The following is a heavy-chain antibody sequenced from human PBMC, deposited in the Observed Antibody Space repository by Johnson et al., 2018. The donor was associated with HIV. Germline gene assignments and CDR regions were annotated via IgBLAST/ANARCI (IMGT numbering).Heavy chain of an antibody. CDR3: ARQPWDAFDV. V-gene: IGHV3-9*01. Sequence: VQLVESGGGLVQPGRSLRLSCAASGFTFDDYAMHWVRQAPGKGLEWVSGISWNSGSIGYADSVKGRFTISRDNSKNTLYLQMNSLRAEDTAVYYCARQPWDAFDVWGRGTMVTVSS. CDR2: ISWNSGSI. J-gene: IGHJ3*01. D-gene: IGHD1-1*01. CDR1: GFTFDDYA.